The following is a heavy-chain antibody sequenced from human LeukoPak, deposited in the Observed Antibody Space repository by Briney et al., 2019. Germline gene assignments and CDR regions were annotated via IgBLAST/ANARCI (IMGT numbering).Heavy chain of an antibody. V-gene: IGHV4-39*01. Sequence: PSETLSLTCTVSAGSISSINYYWGWIRQPPGKGLEWIGGIYYSGSTYYNPSLKSRVTISVDTSKNQFSLKLSSVTAADTAVYYCARPGGSGSYYTHPFDYWGQGTLVTVSS. CDR3: ARPGGSGSYYTHPFDY. J-gene: IGHJ4*02. CDR2: IYYSGST. CDR1: AGSISSINYY. D-gene: IGHD3-10*01.